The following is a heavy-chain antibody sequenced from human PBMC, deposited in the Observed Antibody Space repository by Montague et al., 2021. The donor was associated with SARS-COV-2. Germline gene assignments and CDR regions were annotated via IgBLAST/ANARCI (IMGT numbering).Heavy chain of an antibody. J-gene: IGHJ4*01. D-gene: IGHD2-15*01. CDR2: LYSSGVT. CDR3: ARIINHFGSDGPPSLFDL. Sequence: TLSLTCTVSGASISSTNYYWSCIRQPAGKELEWIGRLYSSGVTNYTPFIKGRVSISIDTYKNEFSLKLSTVTAAASAVYYCARIINHFGSDGPPSLFDLWGQGTLVTVSS. CDR1: GASISSTNYY. V-gene: IGHV4-61*02.